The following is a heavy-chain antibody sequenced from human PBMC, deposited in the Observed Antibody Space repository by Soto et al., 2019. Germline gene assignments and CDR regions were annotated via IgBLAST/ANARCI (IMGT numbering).Heavy chain of an antibody. CDR3: ARDDEYSGNGMDV. V-gene: IGHV3-33*01. D-gene: IGHD3-10*01. J-gene: IGHJ6*02. CDR1: GFTFSNYG. CDR2: ILNDGSNR. Sequence: QVQLVESGGGVVQPGRSLRLSCAASGFTFSNYGMHWVRQAPGKGLEWVALILNDGSNRYHADSVKDRFTISRDNSKNTLYLQMNRLRAEDTAVYYCARDDEYSGNGMDVWGQGTTVTVS.